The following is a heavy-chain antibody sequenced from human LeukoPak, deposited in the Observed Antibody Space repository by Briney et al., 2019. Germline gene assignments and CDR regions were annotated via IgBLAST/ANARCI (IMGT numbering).Heavy chain of an antibody. D-gene: IGHD1-7*01. CDR2: MNPNSGNT. V-gene: IGHV1-8*01. CDR3: ARGLSGTTGFDY. CDR1: GYTFTSYD. Sequence: ASVTVSCKASGYTFTSYDINWVRQATGQGLEWMGWMNPNSGNTGYAQKFQGRVTMTRNTSISTAYMELSSLRSEDTAVYYCARGLSGTTGFDYWGQGTLVTVSS. J-gene: IGHJ4*02.